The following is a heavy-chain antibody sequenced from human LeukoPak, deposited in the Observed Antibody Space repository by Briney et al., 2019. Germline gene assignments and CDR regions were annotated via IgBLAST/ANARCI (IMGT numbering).Heavy chain of an antibody. CDR2: IYYSGGT. V-gene: IGHV4-59*01. CDR1: GGAISSYY. CDR3: ARGGLYDSSGYYMDS. D-gene: IGHD3-22*01. J-gene: IGHJ4*02. Sequence: SETLSLTCTVSGGAISSYYWSWIRQPPGKGLEWIGYIYYSGGTKYNPSLMSRVTISVDRAQNQFSLSLSSVTAADTAVYYCARGGLYDSSGYYMDSWGQGTLVTVSS.